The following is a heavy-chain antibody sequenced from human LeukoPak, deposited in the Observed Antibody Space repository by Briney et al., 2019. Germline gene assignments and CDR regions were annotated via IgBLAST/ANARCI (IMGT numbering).Heavy chain of an antibody. CDR3: ARVTYYYDSSGYPPDY. D-gene: IGHD3-22*01. V-gene: IGHV3-74*01. CDR2: INSDGSST. CDR1: GFTFSSYW. Sequence: PGGSLRLSCAASGFTFSSYWMHWVRQAPGKGLVWVPRINSDGSSTSYADSVKGRFTISRDNAKNTLYLQMNSLRAGDTAVYYCARVTYYYDSSGYPPDYWGQGTLVTVSS. J-gene: IGHJ4*02.